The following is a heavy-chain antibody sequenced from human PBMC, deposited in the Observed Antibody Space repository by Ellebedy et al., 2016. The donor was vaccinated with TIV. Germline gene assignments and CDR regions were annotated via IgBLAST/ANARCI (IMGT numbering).Heavy chain of an antibody. CDR2: MYYRGST. CDR3: ARAAQPNCSGGSCYRIDY. J-gene: IGHJ4*02. V-gene: IGHV4-39*07. Sequence: MPSETLSLTCTVSGGSISSNTYYRGWTRQPPGKGLEWIGSMYYRGSTYYNPSLKSRVTISVNTSKNQFSLKLSSVTAADTAVYYCARAAQPNCSGGSCYRIDYWGQGTLVTVSS. CDR1: GGSISSNTYY. D-gene: IGHD2-15*01.